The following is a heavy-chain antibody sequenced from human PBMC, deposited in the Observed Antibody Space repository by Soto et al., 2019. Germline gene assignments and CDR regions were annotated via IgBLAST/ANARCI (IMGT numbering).Heavy chain of an antibody. J-gene: IGHJ4*02. CDR1: GGTFSSYA. CDR3: VRVVAIPGYPDN. CDR2: TVPIVDTS. D-gene: IGHD5-12*01. Sequence: QVQLVQSVAEVRQPASSVKVSCKTSGGTFSSYAISWVRQAPGQGLEWMGGTVPIVDTSTYAQKVKGRVTMAADESTSTVYMELSSLRSADTAVYYCVRVVAIPGYPDNWGQGTLVTVSS. V-gene: IGHV1-69*12.